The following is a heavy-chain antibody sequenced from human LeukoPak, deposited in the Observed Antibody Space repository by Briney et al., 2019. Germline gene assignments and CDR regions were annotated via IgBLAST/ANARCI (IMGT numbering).Heavy chain of an antibody. CDR3: ARDRGRAQFDP. J-gene: IGHJ5*02. CDR2: ISAYNGNT. V-gene: IGHV1-18*01. Sequence: GASVKVSCKASGYTFSTNGISWVRQAPGQGLEWMGWISAYNGNTNYAQKLQGRVTMTTDTSTSTAYMELRSLRSDDTAVYYCARDRGRAQFDPWGQGTLVTVSS. D-gene: IGHD3-10*01. CDR1: GYTFSTNG.